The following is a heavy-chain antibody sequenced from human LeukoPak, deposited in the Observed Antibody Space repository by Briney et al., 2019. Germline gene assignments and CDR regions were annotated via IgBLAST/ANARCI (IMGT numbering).Heavy chain of an antibody. D-gene: IGHD6-13*01. CDR2: ISGSGGST. Sequence: QPGGSLRLSCAASGFTFSTYAMSWVRQAPGKGLEWVSAISGSGGSTYYADSVKGRFTISRDNSKNTLYLQMNSLRAEDTAVYYCAKDPDSSSWYNWFDPWGQGTLVTVSS. CDR3: AKDPDSSSWYNWFDP. V-gene: IGHV3-23*01. J-gene: IGHJ5*02. CDR1: GFTFSTYA.